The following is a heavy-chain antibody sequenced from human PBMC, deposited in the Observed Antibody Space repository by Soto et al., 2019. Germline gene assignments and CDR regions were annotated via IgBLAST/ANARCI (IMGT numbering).Heavy chain of an antibody. D-gene: IGHD6-13*01. Sequence: PGGSLRLSCAASGFTFSSYAMHWVRQAPGKGLEWVAVISYDGSNKYYADSVKGRFTISRDNSKNTLYLQMNSLRAEDTAVYYCARDPIDTDVAAAGFDYWGQGTLVTVSS. CDR2: ISYDGSNK. CDR3: ARDPIDTDVAAAGFDY. V-gene: IGHV3-30-3*01. J-gene: IGHJ4*02. CDR1: GFTFSSYA.